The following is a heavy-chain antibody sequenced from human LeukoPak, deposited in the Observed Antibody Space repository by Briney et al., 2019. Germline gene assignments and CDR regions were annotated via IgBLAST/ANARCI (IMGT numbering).Heavy chain of an antibody. D-gene: IGHD3-10*01. V-gene: IGHV4-59*01. CDR3: ARNTMVRGVRCYYMDV. Sequence: PSETLSLTCTVSGGSISSYYWSWIRQPPGKGLEWIGYIYYSGSTNYNPSLKSRVTISVDTSKNQFSLKLSSVTAADTAVYYCARNTMVRGVRCYYMDVWGKGTTVTISS. CDR2: IYYSGST. CDR1: GGSISSYY. J-gene: IGHJ6*03.